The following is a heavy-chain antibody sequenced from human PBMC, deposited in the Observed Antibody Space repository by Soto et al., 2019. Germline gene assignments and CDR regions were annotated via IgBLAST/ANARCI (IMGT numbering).Heavy chain of an antibody. CDR2: IWYDGSNK. Sequence: ESGGGVVQPGRSLRLSCAASGFTFSSYGMHWVRQAPGKGLEGVAVIWYDGSNKYYADSVKGRFTISRDNSKNTLYLQMNSLSAEDTAVYYCAVFRTTVTAHAFDIWGQGTMVTVSS. CDR1: GFTFSSYG. J-gene: IGHJ3*02. CDR3: AVFRTTVTAHAFDI. V-gene: IGHV3-33*01. D-gene: IGHD4-17*01.